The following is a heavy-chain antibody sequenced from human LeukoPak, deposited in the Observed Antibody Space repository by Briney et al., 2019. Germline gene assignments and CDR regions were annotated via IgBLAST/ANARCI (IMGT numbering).Heavy chain of an antibody. D-gene: IGHD3-9*01. CDR2: ISSSSSYI. CDR3: TRDGDYDILTGYYTYYFDY. Sequence: AGGSLRLSCAASGFTFSSYSINWVRQAPGKGLEWVSSISSSSSYIYYADSVKGRFTISRDNAKNSLYLQMNSLRAEDTAVYYCTRDGDYDILTGYYTYYFDYWGQGTLVTVSS. CDR1: GFTFSSYS. V-gene: IGHV3-21*01. J-gene: IGHJ4*02.